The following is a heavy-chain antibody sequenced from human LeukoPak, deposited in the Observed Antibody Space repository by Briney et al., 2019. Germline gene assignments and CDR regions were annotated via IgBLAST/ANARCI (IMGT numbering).Heavy chain of an antibody. J-gene: IGHJ4*02. V-gene: IGHV3-21*01. CDR2: ISSSSSYI. CDR3: AKVGTAMVSSNFDY. CDR1: GFIFSTYS. D-gene: IGHD5-18*01. Sequence: GGSLRLSCAASGFIFSTYSMNWVRQAPGKGLEWVSSISSSSSYIYYADSVKGRFTISRDNAKNSLYLQMNSLRAEDTAVYYCAKVGTAMVSSNFDYWGQGTLVTVSS.